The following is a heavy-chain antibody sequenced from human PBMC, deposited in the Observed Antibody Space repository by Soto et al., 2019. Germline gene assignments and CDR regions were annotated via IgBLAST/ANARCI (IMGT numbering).Heavy chain of an antibody. V-gene: IGHV5-51*01. D-gene: IGHD5-18*01. CDR3: ARSVQPGYSYGDRIYYYGMDV. CDR2: IYPGDSDT. Sequence: GESLKISCKGSGYSFTSYWIGWVRQMPVKGLEWMGIIYPGDSDTRYSPSFQGQVTISADKSISTAYLQWSSLKASDTAMYYCARSVQPGYSYGDRIYYYGMDVWGQGTTVTVSS. J-gene: IGHJ6*02. CDR1: GYSFTSYW.